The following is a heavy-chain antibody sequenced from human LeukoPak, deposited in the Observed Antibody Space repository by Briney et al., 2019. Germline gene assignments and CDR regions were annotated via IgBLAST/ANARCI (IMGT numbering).Heavy chain of an antibody. CDR3: ARVWAAAGTMPGDY. Sequence: ASVKVSCKASGGTFSSYAISWVRQAPGQGLEWMGGIIPIFGTANYAQKFQGRVTITADESTSTAYMELRSLRSDDTAVYYCARVWAAAGTMPGDYWGQGTLVTVSS. J-gene: IGHJ4*02. V-gene: IGHV1-69*13. CDR1: GGTFSSYA. CDR2: IIPIFGTA. D-gene: IGHD6-13*01.